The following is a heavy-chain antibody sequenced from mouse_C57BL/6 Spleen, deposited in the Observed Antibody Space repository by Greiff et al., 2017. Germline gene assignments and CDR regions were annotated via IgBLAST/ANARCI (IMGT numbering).Heavy chain of an antibody. D-gene: IGHD1-1*01. V-gene: IGHV1-52*01. CDR3: ARSDYYGSSYVAAWFAY. CDR2: IDPSDSET. Sequence: QVQLQQPGAELVRPGSSVKLSCKASGYTFTSYWMHWVKQRPIQGLEWIGNIDPSDSETHYNQKFKGKDTLTVDKSSSTAYMQLSSLTSEDSAVYYCARSDYYGSSYVAAWFAYWGQGTLVTVAA. J-gene: IGHJ3*01. CDR1: GYTFTSYW.